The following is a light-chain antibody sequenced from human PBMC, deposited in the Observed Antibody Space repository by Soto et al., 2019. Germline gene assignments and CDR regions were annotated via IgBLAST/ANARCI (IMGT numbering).Light chain of an antibody. J-gene: IGKJ2*01. V-gene: IGKV3-15*01. CDR3: QQYSNWPPYT. Sequence: EIMMTQSGATLSVCGCESASLSCRASQSVRTHLAWYQHKPGQAPRLLIHGASTRATGIPDRFRASGSGTEFTLTISSLQSEDFAVYYCQQYSNWPPYTFGQGTKVDIK. CDR2: GAS. CDR1: QSVRTH.